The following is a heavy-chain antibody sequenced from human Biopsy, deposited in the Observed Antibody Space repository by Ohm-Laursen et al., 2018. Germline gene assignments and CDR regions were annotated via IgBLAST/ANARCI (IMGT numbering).Heavy chain of an antibody. J-gene: IGHJ4*02. V-gene: IGHV3-7*01. CDR1: GFTFSDYW. CDR2: IKQDGNEK. Sequence: FLRLSCAASGFTFSDYWMGWVRQAPGKGLEWVANIKQDGNEKYYVDSVMGRFTISRDNGKNSLYLQMNSLRAEDTAVYYCARARGSGRLRYHFDYWGQGTPVTVSS. D-gene: IGHD1-26*01. CDR3: ARARGSGRLRYHFDY.